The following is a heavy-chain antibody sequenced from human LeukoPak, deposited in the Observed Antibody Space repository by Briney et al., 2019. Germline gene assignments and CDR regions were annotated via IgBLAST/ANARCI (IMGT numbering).Heavy chain of an antibody. CDR2: ISAYNGNT. J-gene: IGHJ6*03. CDR1: GYTFTGYY. CDR3: ARGGDYYGSGSYYSYYYYYMDV. D-gene: IGHD3-10*01. V-gene: IGHV1-18*04. Sequence: GASVKVSCKASGYTFTGYYMHWVRQAPGQGLEWMGWISAYNGNTNYAQKLQGRVTMTTDTSTSTAYMELRSLRSDDTAVYYCARGGDYYGSGSYYSYYYYYMDVWGKGTTVTVSS.